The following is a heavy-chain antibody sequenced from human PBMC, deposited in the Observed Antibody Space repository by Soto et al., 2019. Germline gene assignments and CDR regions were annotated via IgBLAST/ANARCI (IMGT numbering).Heavy chain of an antibody. Sequence: LRLSCAASGFTFSSYGIHWVRQAPGKGLEWVAVIWYDGSNKYYADSVKGRFTISRDNSKNTLYLQMNSLRAEDTAVYYCARDGHIVVVPAASYYYGMDVWGQGTTVTVSS. D-gene: IGHD2-2*01. V-gene: IGHV3-33*01. CDR3: ARDGHIVVVPAASYYYGMDV. CDR1: GFTFSSYG. CDR2: IWYDGSNK. J-gene: IGHJ6*02.